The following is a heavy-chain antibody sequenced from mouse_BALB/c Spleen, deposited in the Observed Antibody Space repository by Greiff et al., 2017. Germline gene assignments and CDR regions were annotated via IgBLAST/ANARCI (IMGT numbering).Heavy chain of an antibody. D-gene: IGHD1-1*01. J-gene: IGHJ4*01. V-gene: IGHV3-2*02. CDR3: AKSLYYGSSYNAMDY. Sequence: EVQGVESGPGLVKPSQSLSLTCTVTGYSITSDYAWNWIRQFPGNKLEWMGYISYSGSTSYNPSLKSRISITRDTSKNQFFLQLNSVTTEDTATYYCAKSLYYGSSYNAMDYWGQGTSVTVSS. CDR1: GYSITSDYA. CDR2: ISYSGST.